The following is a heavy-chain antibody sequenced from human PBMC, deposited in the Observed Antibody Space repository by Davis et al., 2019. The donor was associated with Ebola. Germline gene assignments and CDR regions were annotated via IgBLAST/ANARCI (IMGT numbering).Heavy chain of an antibody. D-gene: IGHD5-18*01. Sequence: GESLKISCAASGFTFSSYGMHWVRQAPGKGLEWVAVIWYDGSNKYYADSVKGRFTISRDSSKNTLYLQMNSLRAEDTAVYFCARVRGYSSGYYYYVMDVWGKGTTVTVSS. CDR3: ARVRGYSSGYYYYVMDV. CDR1: GFTFSSYG. CDR2: IWYDGSNK. V-gene: IGHV3-33*01. J-gene: IGHJ6*04.